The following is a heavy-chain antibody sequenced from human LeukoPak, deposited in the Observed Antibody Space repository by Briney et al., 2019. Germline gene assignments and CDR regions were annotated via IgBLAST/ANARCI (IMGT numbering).Heavy chain of an antibody. CDR1: GFSFSSYV. CDR2: ISGNGGST. V-gene: IGHV3-23*01. CDR3: AKGIELWLTYVDH. D-gene: IGHD5-18*01. J-gene: IGHJ4*02. Sequence: PGGSLRLSCVASGFSFSSYVMNWVRQAPGTGLEWVSAISGNGGSTYYADSVKGRFTISRDNSKNTLSLQMNSLRAEDTAVYYCAKGIELWLTYVDHWGQGTLVTASS.